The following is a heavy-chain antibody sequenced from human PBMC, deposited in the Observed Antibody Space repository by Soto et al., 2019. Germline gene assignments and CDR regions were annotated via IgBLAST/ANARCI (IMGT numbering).Heavy chain of an antibody. CDR2: IDSSTKYT. J-gene: IGHJ6*02. V-gene: IGHV3-11*05. CDR1: GFTFRDYY. Sequence: QVQLVESGGGLVRPGGSLRLSCEASGFTFRDYYMTWFRQAPGKGLEWLSYIDSSTKYTNYADSEKGRFTIFRDNAKNSLYLQMNSLRADDTAVYYCAREYYYTMDVWGQGTMVTVSS. CDR3: AREYYYTMDV.